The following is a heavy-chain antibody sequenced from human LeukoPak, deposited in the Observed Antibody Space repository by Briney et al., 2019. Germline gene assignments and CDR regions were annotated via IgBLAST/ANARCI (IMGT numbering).Heavy chain of an antibody. J-gene: IGHJ4*02. CDR3: AKDIGMVRESEFDY. V-gene: IGHV3-23*01. Sequence: GSLRLSCAASGFTFSSYAMSWVRQAPGKGLEWVSAISGSGGSTYYADSVKGRFTISRDNSKNTLYLQVNSLRAEDTAVYYCAKDIGMVRESEFDYWGQGTLVTVSS. D-gene: IGHD3-10*01. CDR1: GFTFSSYA. CDR2: ISGSGGST.